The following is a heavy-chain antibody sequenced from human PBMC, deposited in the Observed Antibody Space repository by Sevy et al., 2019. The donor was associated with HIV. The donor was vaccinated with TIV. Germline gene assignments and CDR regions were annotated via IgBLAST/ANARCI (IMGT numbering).Heavy chain of an antibody. V-gene: IGHV3-23*01. CDR2: LSFGCGEI. CDR3: AREGCTKPHDY. J-gene: IGHJ4*02. CDR1: GFTFSKYS. D-gene: IGHD2-8*01. Sequence: GSLRLSCAASGFTFSKYSMSWVRQPPGKGLEWVSTLSFGCGEINYADSVKGRFTISRDNFKSSVYLQMNNLRPEDTAVYYCAREGCTKPHDYWGQGTLVTVSS.